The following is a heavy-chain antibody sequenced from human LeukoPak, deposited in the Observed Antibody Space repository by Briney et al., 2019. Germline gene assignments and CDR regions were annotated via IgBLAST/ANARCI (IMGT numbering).Heavy chain of an antibody. V-gene: IGHV1-18*01. CDR3: ARVLHWNIAAASGWFDP. Sequence: ASVKVSCKASGYTFTSYGISWVRQAPGQGLEWMGWISAYNGNTNYAQKLQGRVTMTTDTSTSTAYMELRSLRSDDTAVYYCARVLHWNIAAASGWFDPWGQGTLVTVSS. J-gene: IGHJ5*02. CDR1: GYTFTSYG. CDR2: ISAYNGNT. D-gene: IGHD6-13*01.